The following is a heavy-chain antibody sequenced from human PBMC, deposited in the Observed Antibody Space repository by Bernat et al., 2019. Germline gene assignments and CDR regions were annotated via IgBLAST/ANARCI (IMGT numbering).Heavy chain of an antibody. J-gene: IGHJ4*02. CDR2: ISGSGGST. CDR3: AKDWTAAGISPFDY. Sequence: EVQLLESGGGLVQPGGSLRLSCAASGFTFSSYAMSWVRQVPGKGLDWVSAISGSGGSTYYADSVKGRFTISRDNSKNTLYLQMNSLRAEDTAVYYCAKDWTAAGISPFDYWGQGTLVTVSS. CDR1: GFTFSSYA. V-gene: IGHV3-23*01. D-gene: IGHD6-13*01.